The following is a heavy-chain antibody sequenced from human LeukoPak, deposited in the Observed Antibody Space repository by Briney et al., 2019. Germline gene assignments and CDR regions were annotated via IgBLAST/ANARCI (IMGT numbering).Heavy chain of an antibody. J-gene: IGHJ5*02. CDR2: INHSGST. V-gene: IGHV4-34*01. Sequence: PSQTLSLTCAVYGGSFSGYYWSWIRQPPGKGLEWIGEINHSGSTNYNPSLKSRVTISVDTSKNQFSLKLSSVTAADTAVYYCARDYYDSSGYRFDPWGQGTLVTVSS. D-gene: IGHD3-22*01. CDR1: GGSFSGYY. CDR3: ARDYYDSSGYRFDP.